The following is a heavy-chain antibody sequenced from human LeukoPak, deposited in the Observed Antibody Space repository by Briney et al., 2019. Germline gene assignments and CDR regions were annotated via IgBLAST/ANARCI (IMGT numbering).Heavy chain of an antibody. Sequence: PSETLSLTRTVSGGSISSSSYYWGWIRQPPGKGLEWIGSIYYSGSTYYNPSLKSRVTISVDTSKNQFSLKLSSVTAADTAVYYCARTSVTDTPYWYFDLWGRGTLVTVSS. CDR2: IYYSGST. CDR3: ARTSVTDTPYWYFDL. CDR1: GGSISSSSYY. V-gene: IGHV4-39*07. D-gene: IGHD4-17*01. J-gene: IGHJ2*01.